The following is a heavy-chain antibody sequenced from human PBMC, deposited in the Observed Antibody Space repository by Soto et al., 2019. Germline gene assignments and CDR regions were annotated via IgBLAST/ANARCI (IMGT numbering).Heavy chain of an antibody. J-gene: IGHJ4*01. CDR1: SGSVRSYY. CDR2: IYYGGAT. V-gene: IGHV4-59*08. D-gene: IGHD3-10*01. Sequence: PSETLSLTCTVSSGSVRSYYWSWIRQPPGKGLEWITYIYYGGATYKDPSLKSRVTISVDTSKNQISLKLDSVTAADTAVYYCASIWFGDFDYWGHGTLVTVSS. CDR3: ASIWFGDFDY.